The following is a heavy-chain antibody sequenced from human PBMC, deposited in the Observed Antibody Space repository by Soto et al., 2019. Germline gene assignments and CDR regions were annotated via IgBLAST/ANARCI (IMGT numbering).Heavy chain of an antibody. CDR2: IYYSGST. CDR1: GGSISSGGYY. V-gene: IGHV4-31*03. J-gene: IGHJ3*02. CDR3: AFADLKLGAFDI. Sequence: PSETLSLTCTVSGGSISSGGYYWSWIRQHPGKGLEWIGYIYYSGSTYYNPSLKSRVTISVDTSKNQFSLKLSSVTAADTAVYYCAFADLKLGAFDIWGQGTMVTVSS.